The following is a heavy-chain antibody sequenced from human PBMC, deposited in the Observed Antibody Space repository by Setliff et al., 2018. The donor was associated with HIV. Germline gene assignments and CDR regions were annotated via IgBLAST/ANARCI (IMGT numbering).Heavy chain of an antibody. D-gene: IGHD6-19*01. CDR1: GGSITTTNYY. CDR3: ARGRTQWPNYNYFDP. J-gene: IGHJ5*02. CDR2: IYYRGSA. V-gene: IGHV4-39*07. Sequence: SETLSLTCTVSGGSITTTNYYWGWVRQSPGKGLEWIGVIYYRGSAYYNLSLQSRVTLSVDTSKNSFSLHLTSVTAADTAVYYCARGRTQWPNYNYFDPWGLGTLVTVSS.